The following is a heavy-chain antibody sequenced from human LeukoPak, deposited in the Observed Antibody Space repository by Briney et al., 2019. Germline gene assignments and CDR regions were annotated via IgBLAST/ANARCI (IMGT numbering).Heavy chain of an antibody. D-gene: IGHD3-10*01. V-gene: IGHV3-21*01. CDR1: GFTFSSYS. CDR3: ARDHYYGSGRESFDI. J-gene: IGHJ3*02. CDR2: ISSSSSYI. Sequence: GGSLRLSCAASGFTFSSYSMNWVRQAPGEGLEWVSSISSSSSYIYYADSVKGRFTISRDNAKNSLYLQMNSLRAEDTAVYYCARDHYYGSGRESFDIWGQGTMVTVSS.